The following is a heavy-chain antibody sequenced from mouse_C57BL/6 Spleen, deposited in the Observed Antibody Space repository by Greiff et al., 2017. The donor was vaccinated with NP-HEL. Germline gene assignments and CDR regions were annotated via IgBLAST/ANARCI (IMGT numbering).Heavy chain of an antibody. J-gene: IGHJ3*01. D-gene: IGHD2-1*01. CDR2: IDPETGGT. CDR3: TRSGGNHRFAY. V-gene: IGHV1-15*01. Sequence: QVQLQQSGAELVRPGASVTLSCKASGYTFTDYDMHWVKQTPVHGLEWIGAIDPETGGTAFPQKFKGKAILTADKSSSTAYMELRSLTSEDSAVYYCTRSGGNHRFAYWGQGTLVTVSA. CDR1: GYTFTDYD.